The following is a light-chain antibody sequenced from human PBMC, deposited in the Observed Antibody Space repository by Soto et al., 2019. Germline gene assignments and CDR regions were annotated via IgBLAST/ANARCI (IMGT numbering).Light chain of an antibody. J-gene: IGKJ3*01. CDR2: AAS. Sequence: DIQMTQSPSSLSASVGDRVTITCLASQGISNYLAWYQQKPGKVPKLLIYAASTLQSGVPSRFSGSGSGTDFTLTISSLQPEDVATYYSQKYNSAPPFTFGPGTKVDNK. CDR3: QKYNSAPPFT. CDR1: QGISNY. V-gene: IGKV1-27*01.